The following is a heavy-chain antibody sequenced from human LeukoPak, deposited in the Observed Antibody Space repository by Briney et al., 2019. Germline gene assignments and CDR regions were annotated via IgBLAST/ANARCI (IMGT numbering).Heavy chain of an antibody. V-gene: IGHV3-21*01. Sequence: GGSLRLSCAASGFTFSSYSMNWVRQAPGKGLGWVSSITTRSSDIYYADSVKGRFTISRGDAKSSLYLQMSSLRAEDTAVYYCARDPAAAGSVWLDPWGQGILVTVSS. CDR1: GFTFSSYS. CDR3: ARDPAAAGSVWLDP. D-gene: IGHD6-13*01. J-gene: IGHJ5*02. CDR2: ITTRSSDI.